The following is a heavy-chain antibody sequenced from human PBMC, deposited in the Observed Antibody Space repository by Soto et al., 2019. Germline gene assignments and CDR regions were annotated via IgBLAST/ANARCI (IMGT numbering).Heavy chain of an antibody. Sequence: QVQLVQSGAEVKKPGASVKVSCTAFGYTFTSYGISWVRQAPGQGLEWMGWISAYNGNTNYAQKLQGRVTMTPDTATSTAYMELRSLRSDDTAVYFCARDKYYYGSGSWNYFDYWGQGTLVTVSS. CDR2: ISAYNGNT. J-gene: IGHJ4*02. CDR1: GYTFTSYG. CDR3: ARDKYYYGSGSWNYFDY. D-gene: IGHD3-10*01. V-gene: IGHV1-18*01.